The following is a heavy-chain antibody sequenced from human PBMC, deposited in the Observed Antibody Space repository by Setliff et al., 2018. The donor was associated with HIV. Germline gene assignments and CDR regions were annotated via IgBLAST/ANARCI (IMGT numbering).Heavy chain of an antibody. Sequence: PGESLKISCKGSGYSFTTYWIGWVRQMPGKGLEWMGIIYPGDSDTRYSPSFQGQVTISADKSISTAYLQWSSLKASDTAIYFCARQGVAGGPNYYYFYYMDVWGKGTTVTVSS. D-gene: IGHD6-19*01. CDR3: ARQGVAGGPNYYYFYYMDV. CDR2: IYPGDSDT. V-gene: IGHV5-51*01. J-gene: IGHJ6*03. CDR1: GYSFTTYW.